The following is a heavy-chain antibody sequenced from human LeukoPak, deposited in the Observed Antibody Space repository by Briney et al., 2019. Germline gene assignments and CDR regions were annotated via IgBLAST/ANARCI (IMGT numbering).Heavy chain of an antibody. J-gene: IGHJ3*02. Sequence: SETLSLTCTVSGDSISSSRYYWGWIRQPPGKGLEWIGTSYYSGSTYYNPSLKSRVTISVDTSKNQFSLRLTSVTATDTAVYYCARPGVGAFDIWGQGTMVTVSS. CDR1: GDSISSSRYY. CDR3: ARPGVGAFDI. D-gene: IGHD3-3*01. CDR2: SYYSGST. V-gene: IGHV4-39*01.